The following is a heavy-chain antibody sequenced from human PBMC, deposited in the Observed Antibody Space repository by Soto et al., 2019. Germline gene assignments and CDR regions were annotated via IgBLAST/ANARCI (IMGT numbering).Heavy chain of an antibody. CDR3: AREIERLLGC. D-gene: IGHD3-3*01. CDR2: ISYDGSNK. V-gene: IGHV3-30-3*01. J-gene: IGHJ4*02. CDR1: GFTFSSYA. Sequence: QVQLVESGGGVVQPGRSLRLSCAASGFTFSSYAMHWVRQAPGKGLEWVAVISYDGSNKYYGNSVKGRFTISRDNSKNTLYLQMNSLRADDTAVYYCAREIERLLGCWGQGTLVTVSS.